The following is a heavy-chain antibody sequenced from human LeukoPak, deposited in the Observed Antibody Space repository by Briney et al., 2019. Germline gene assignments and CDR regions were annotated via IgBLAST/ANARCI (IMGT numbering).Heavy chain of an antibody. J-gene: IGHJ4*02. CDR1: GFTFSSYA. V-gene: IGHV3-64*01. D-gene: IGHD5-24*01. Sequence: GGSLRLSCAASGFTFSSYAMSWVRQAPGKGLDWVSSINGGGGSTYYANSVKGRFTISRDNSKNTLYLQMGSLRAEDMAVYYCARDPGDGYNYLVYWGQGTLVTVSS. CDR3: ARDPGDGYNYLVY. CDR2: INGGGGST.